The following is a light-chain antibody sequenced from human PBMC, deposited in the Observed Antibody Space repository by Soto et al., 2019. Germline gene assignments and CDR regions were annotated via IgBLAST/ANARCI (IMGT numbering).Light chain of an antibody. CDR2: AAS. J-gene: IGKJ4*01. CDR1: QGISSY. Sequence: IQMTQSPSTLSASVGDRVTITCRASQGISSYLAWYQQKPGKAPKLLIYAASTLQSGVPSRFSGSGSGTDFTLTISCLQSEDFATYYCQQYYSYLLTFGGGTKVDI. V-gene: IGKV1-8*01. CDR3: QQYYSYLLT.